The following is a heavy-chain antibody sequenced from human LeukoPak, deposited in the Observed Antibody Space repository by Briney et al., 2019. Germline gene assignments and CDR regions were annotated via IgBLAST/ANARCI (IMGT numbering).Heavy chain of an antibody. J-gene: IGHJ4*02. Sequence: GGSLRLSCAASGFTFSSYAMSWVRQAPGKGLEWVSAISGSGGSTYYADSEKGRFTISRDNSKNTLYLQMNSLRAEDTAVYYCAKGRGIAVAGTGFDYWGQGTLVTVSS. CDR1: GFTFSSYA. D-gene: IGHD6-19*01. CDR3: AKGRGIAVAGTGFDY. CDR2: ISGSGGST. V-gene: IGHV3-23*01.